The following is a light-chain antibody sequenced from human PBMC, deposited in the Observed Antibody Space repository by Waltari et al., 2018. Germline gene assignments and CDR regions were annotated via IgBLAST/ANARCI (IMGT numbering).Light chain of an antibody. Sequence: AIRMTQSPSSFSASTGDRVTITCRASQGISRYLAWYQQKPGKAPKLLIYAASTLQSGVPSRFSGSGSGTDFTITISCLQAEDFGTYYCQQYYSYPRTFGQGTKVEIK. CDR2: AAS. CDR3: QQYYSYPRT. CDR1: QGISRY. J-gene: IGKJ1*01. V-gene: IGKV1-8*01.